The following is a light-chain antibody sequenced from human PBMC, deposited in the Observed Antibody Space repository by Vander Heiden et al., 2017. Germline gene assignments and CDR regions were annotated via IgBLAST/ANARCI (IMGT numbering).Light chain of an antibody. CDR2: GAS. V-gene: IGKV3-15*01. CDR1: QSISSN. Sequence: EMVMTQPPAPLSVSSGERATPSCRASQSISSNLAWYQQKPGQAPRLLIYGASTRATGIPARFSGSGSGTEFTLTISSLQSEDFAVYYCQQYYDWPPYTFGQGTKVEIK. J-gene: IGKJ2*01. CDR3: QQYYDWPPYT.